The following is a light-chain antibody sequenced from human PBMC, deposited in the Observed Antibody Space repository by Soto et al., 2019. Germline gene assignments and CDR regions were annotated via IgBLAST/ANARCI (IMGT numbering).Light chain of an antibody. CDR2: KAS. Sequence: DIQVTQSPSTLSGSVGDRVTITCRASQTISSGLAWYQQKPGKAPKLLIYKASTLKSGVPSRFSGSGSGTEFTLTISSLQPDDFATYYCLQHNSYPLTFGGGTKVDNK. J-gene: IGKJ4*01. CDR3: LQHNSYPLT. V-gene: IGKV1-5*03. CDR1: QTISSG.